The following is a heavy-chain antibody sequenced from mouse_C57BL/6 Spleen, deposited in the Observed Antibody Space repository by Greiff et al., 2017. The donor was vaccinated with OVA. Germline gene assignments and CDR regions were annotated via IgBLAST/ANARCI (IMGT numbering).Heavy chain of an antibody. J-gene: IGHJ4*01. Sequence: LKESGAELVRPGTSVKVSCKASGYAFTNYLIEWVKQRPGQGLEWIGVINPGSGGTNYNEKFKGKATLTADKSSSTAYMQLRGLTAEDSAVYVGDKKGGAMDDWGQGTSVTVSS. V-gene: IGHV1-54*01. CDR3: DKKGGAMDD. CDR2: INPGSGGT. CDR1: GYAFTNYL.